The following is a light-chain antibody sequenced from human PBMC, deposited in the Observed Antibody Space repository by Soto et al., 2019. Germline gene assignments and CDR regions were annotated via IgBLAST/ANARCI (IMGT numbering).Light chain of an antibody. J-gene: IGKJ5*01. CDR1: QGISSY. V-gene: IGKV1-8*01. Sequence: AIRMTQSPSSLSASTGDRVTITCRASQGISSYLAWYQQKPGKAPKLLIYAASTLQSGVPSRFSGSGSETDFTLTISCLQSEDFATYYCKQYYSYPPTFGQGTRLEIK. CDR3: KQYYSYPPT. CDR2: AAS.